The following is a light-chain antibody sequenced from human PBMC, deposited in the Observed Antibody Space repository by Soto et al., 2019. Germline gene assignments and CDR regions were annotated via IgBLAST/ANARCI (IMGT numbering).Light chain of an antibody. CDR1: QSVSSN. Sequence: EIVLTQSPATLSVYPGERATLSCRASQSVSSNLAWYQQKPGQAPRLLIYGASSRATGIPNRFSGSGSGTDFTLTISRLEPEDFAVYYCQQYGNSPQTFGQGSMV. CDR3: QQYGNSPQT. CDR2: GAS. V-gene: IGKV3-20*01. J-gene: IGKJ1*01.